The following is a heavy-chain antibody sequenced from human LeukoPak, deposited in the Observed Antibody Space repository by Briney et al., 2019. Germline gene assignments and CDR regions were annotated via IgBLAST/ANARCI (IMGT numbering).Heavy chain of an antibody. Sequence: ASVKVSCKASGYTFTSYYMHWVRQAPGQGLEWMGIINPSGGSTSYAQKFQGRVTMTRDTSTSTVYMELSSLRSEDAAVYYRARDIVVVVAAPGYRFDPWGQGTLVTVSS. CDR1: GYTFTSYY. D-gene: IGHD2-15*01. J-gene: IGHJ5*02. CDR2: INPSGGST. V-gene: IGHV1-46*01. CDR3: ARDIVVVVAAPGYRFDP.